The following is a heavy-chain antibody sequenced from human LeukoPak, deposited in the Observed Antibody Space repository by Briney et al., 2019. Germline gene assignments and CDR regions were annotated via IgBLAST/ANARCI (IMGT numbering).Heavy chain of an antibody. CDR1: GLTVSSNY. J-gene: IGHJ2*01. CDR2: IYSGGST. V-gene: IGHV3-66*01. Sequence: GGSLRLSCAASGLTVSSNYMSWVRQAPGKGLEWISVIYSGGSTYYADSVKGRFTISRDNSKNTLHLQMNSLRGEDTAVYYCARVYSSNWRDFYWYFDLWGRGTLVTVSS. CDR3: ARVYSSNWRDFYWYFDL. D-gene: IGHD6-13*01.